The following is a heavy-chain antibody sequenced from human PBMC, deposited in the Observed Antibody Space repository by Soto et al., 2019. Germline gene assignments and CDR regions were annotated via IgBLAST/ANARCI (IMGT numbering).Heavy chain of an antibody. J-gene: IGHJ4*02. V-gene: IGHV4-30-2*01. Sequence: TIGDYEMSGIRQPPGKGLEWIGYIYHSGSTYYNPSLKSRVTISVDRSKNQFSMKLSSVTAADTAVYYCARVRFVSATTVTTGGSFDYWGQGTLVTVSS. CDR3: ARVRFVSATTVTTGGSFDY. CDR1: TIGDYE. CDR2: IYHSGST. D-gene: IGHD4-17*01.